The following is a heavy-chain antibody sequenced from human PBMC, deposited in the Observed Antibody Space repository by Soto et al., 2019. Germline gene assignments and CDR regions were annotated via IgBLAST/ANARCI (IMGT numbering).Heavy chain of an antibody. Sequence: SETLSPTCTVSGGSISSGDYYWSWIRQPPGKGLEWIGYIYYSGSTYYNPSLKSRVTISVDTSKNQFSLKLSSVTAADTAVYYCARGRDFYFDYWGQGTLVTVSS. J-gene: IGHJ4*02. CDR2: IYYSGST. V-gene: IGHV4-30-4*01. CDR3: ARGRDFYFDY. CDR1: GGSISSGDYY.